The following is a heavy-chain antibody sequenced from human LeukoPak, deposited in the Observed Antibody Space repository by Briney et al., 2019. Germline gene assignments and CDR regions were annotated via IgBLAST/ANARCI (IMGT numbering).Heavy chain of an antibody. CDR2: ISSSGSTI. CDR1: GFTFSSYS. V-gene: IGHV3-48*04. J-gene: IGHJ4*02. CDR3: ARENRSGWFDY. D-gene: IGHD6-19*01. Sequence: GGSLRLSCAASGFTFSSYSMSWIRQAPGKGLEWVSYISSSGSTIYYADSVKGRFTISRDNAKNSLYLQMNSLRAEDTAVYYCARENRSGWFDYWGQGTLVTVSS.